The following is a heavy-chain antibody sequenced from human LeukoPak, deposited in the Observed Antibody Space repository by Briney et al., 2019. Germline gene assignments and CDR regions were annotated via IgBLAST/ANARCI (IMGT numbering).Heavy chain of an antibody. J-gene: IGHJ6*03. CDR2: IRQDGSEK. CDR1: GFTFSSYW. V-gene: IGHV3-7*01. CDR3: AREGWIKGYYYYMDV. Sequence: GGSLRLSCAASGFTFSSYWMSWVRQAPGKGLEWVANIRQDGSEKYYEDSVKGRFTISRDNVKNTLYLQMNSLRAEDTAVYYCAREGWIKGYYYYMDVWGKGTTVTVSS. D-gene: IGHD5-12*01.